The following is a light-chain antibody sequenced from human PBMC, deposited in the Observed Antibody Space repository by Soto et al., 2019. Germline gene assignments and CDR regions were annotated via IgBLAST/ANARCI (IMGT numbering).Light chain of an antibody. CDR2: RAS. Sequence: EIVMTQSPATLSVSPGERATLSCRASQSVSSNLAWYQQKPGQAPRLLIYRASIRATGVPARFSGSGSGTEFTLTISGLQSEDFAVYYCQQYNNWSITFGQGTRLEIK. CDR3: QQYNNWSIT. V-gene: IGKV3-15*01. J-gene: IGKJ5*01. CDR1: QSVSSN.